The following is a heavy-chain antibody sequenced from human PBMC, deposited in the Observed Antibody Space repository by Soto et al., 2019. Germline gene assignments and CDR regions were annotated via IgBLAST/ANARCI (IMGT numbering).Heavy chain of an antibody. CDR3: ARPKRSGYDRGDSYYHTMDV. D-gene: IGHD3-22*01. V-gene: IGHV1-46*01. J-gene: IGHJ6*02. Sequence: QVRLVQSGAEVKAPGASVKVSCKAPGDTFTSYYMHWVRQAPGHGLEWMGVINPNGGSTRFAQKFQGRVTMTRDTSMSTVYMELRGLTSEDTVVYYCARPKRSGYDRGDSYYHTMDVWGHGTTVTVS. CDR2: INPNGGST. CDR1: GDTFTSYY.